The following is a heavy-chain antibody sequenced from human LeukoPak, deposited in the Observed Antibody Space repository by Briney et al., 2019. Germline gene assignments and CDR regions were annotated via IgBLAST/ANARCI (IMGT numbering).Heavy chain of an antibody. V-gene: IGHV3-33*01. D-gene: IGHD3-10*01. CDR2: IWYDGSNK. CDR3: ARQQTNYYGSGSYYSGQNWFDP. Sequence: SGGSLRLSCAASGFTFSSYGMHWVRQAPGKGLEWVAVIWYDGSNKYYADSVKGRFTISRDNSKNTLYLQMNSLRAEDTAVYYCARQQTNYYGSGSYYSGQNWFDPWGQETLVTVSS. CDR1: GFTFSSYG. J-gene: IGHJ5*02.